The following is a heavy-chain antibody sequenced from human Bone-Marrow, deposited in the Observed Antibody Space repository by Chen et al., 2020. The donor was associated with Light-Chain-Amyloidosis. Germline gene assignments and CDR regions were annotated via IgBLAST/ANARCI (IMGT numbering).Heavy chain of an antibody. CDR3: AKDISYDDILPGYPADAFDI. CDR2: ISGSGGSG. J-gene: IGHJ3*02. CDR1: GFAFSSYA. V-gene: IGHV3-23*04. Sequence: EVQLVESGGGLLQRGGSLRLSCAASGFAFSSYAMSWVRQAPGKGLEWVSTISGSGGSGYYGEAGKGRLTISRDNSKNALFLQMNSLRAEDTAVYYCAKDISYDDILPGYPADAFDIWGQGTMVTVSS. D-gene: IGHD3-9*01.